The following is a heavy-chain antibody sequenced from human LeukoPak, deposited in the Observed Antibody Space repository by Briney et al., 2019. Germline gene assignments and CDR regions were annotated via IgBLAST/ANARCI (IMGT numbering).Heavy chain of an antibody. CDR2: IKEDGSVK. D-gene: IGHD6-19*01. CDR3: ARQCGWFTSGWWLDTFDV. V-gene: IGHV3-7*01. Sequence: AGGSLRLSCVASGFTFSSSWMNWVRQAPGKGLEWVANIKEDGSVKNYVDSVKGRFTISRDNAKNSLYLQINCLRAEDTAVYYCARQCGWFTSGWWLDTFDVWGQGSMATVSS. J-gene: IGHJ3*01. CDR1: GFTFSSSW.